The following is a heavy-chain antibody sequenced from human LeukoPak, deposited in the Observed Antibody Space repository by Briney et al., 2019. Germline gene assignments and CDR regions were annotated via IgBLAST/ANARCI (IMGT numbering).Heavy chain of an antibody. CDR2: IKPDGSEK. D-gene: IGHD2-15*01. CDR1: GFIFSNYW. CDR3: VITPHWYFFGF. J-gene: IGHJ4*02. V-gene: IGHV3-7*03. Sequence: GGSLRLSCAASGFIFSNYWMTWVRQAPEKGLEWVANIKPDGSEKYYVDSVRGRFTISRDNAKNSLYLQMNSLRAEDTAVYYCVITPHWYFFGFLGQGTLVTV.